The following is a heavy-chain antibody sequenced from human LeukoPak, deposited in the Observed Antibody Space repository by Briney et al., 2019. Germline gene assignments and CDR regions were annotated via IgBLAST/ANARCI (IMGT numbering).Heavy chain of an antibody. CDR1: KFTFSSYW. V-gene: IGHV3-7*04. D-gene: IGHD3-16*02. Sequence: SLKFTCAASKFTFSSYWMSWIRQDQRKGLEWVAYMNQLGNEKNYLDSVKGRFTISRDNAKNSLYLQMTSLRAEDTAVYYCARGTYHYEFWGQGTLVAVSS. CDR3: ARGTYHYEF. J-gene: IGHJ4*02. CDR2: MNQLGNEK.